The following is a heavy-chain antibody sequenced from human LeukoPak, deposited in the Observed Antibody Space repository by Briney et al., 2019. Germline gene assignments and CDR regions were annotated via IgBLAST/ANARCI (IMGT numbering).Heavy chain of an antibody. CDR1: EFTFSNYH. D-gene: IGHD6-13*01. Sequence: GGSLRLSCAASEFTFSNYHMNWVRQAPGKGLEWVSYISSRSEAIYYADAVKGRFTIFRDNGKSSLYLQMNSLRAEDTAVYYCAKDRVSSWYGPGNYFDYWGQGTLVTVSS. CDR2: ISSRSEAI. CDR3: AKDRVSSWYGPGNYFDY. V-gene: IGHV3-48*04. J-gene: IGHJ4*02.